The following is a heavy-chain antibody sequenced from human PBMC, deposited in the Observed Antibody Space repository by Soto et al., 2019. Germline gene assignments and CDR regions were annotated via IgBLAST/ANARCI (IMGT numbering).Heavy chain of an antibody. V-gene: IGHV1-69*01. CDR1: GGTFSSYS. CDR2: IIPIFGTA. J-gene: IGHJ4*02. Sequence: QVQLVQSGAEVKKPGSSVKVSCKASGGTFSSYSINWVRQAPGQGLEWMGEIIPIFGTANYSLKFQGRVKITADESTSTAYLELSSRRSEDTAVYYCARDGGSHSGGIDYWGQGTLVTVSS. CDR3: ARDGGSHSGGIDY. D-gene: IGHD1-26*01.